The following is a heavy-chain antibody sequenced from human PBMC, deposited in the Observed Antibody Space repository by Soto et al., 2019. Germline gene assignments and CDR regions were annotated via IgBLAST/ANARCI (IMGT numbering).Heavy chain of an antibody. CDR2: ISSSGSTI. D-gene: IGHD4-4*01. CDR3: ARYSTVTGPFDY. CDR1: GFIFSSYE. Sequence: PVGSLRLSCAASGFIFSSYEMNWVRQAPGKGLEWVSYISSSGSTIYYADSVKGRFTVSRDSAKNSVYLQMNSLRAEDTAVYYCARYSTVTGPFDYWGQGTLVTVSS. J-gene: IGHJ4*02. V-gene: IGHV3-48*03.